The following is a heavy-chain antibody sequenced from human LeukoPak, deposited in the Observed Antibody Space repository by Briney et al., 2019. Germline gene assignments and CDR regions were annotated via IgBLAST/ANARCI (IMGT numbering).Heavy chain of an antibody. CDR3: AKGGSGLYWYFDL. D-gene: IGHD3-10*01. CDR1: GFPFGDYA. Sequence: SLRLPCAAPGFPFGDYAMHWVRPAPGEGLGWGSGISWNSGSIGYAESVKGRFTISRDNAKNSLYLQMNSLRAEDTALYYCAKGGSGLYWYFDLWGRGTLVTVSS. J-gene: IGHJ2*01. CDR2: ISWNSGSI. V-gene: IGHV3-9*01.